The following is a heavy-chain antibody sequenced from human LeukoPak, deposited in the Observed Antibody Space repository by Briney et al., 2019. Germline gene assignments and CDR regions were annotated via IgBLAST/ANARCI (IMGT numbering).Heavy chain of an antibody. CDR1: GDSVTSGGYF. J-gene: IGHJ3*02. CDR3: ARDVVVTSSPDAFDI. V-gene: IGHV4-31*03. D-gene: IGHD2-21*02. CDR2: ISNSGTT. Sequence: SETLSLTCTVSGDSVTSGGYFWTWIRHHPGKGLEWIGYISNSGTTSYNPSLKSRVSISVDTSNNQFSLSLSSVTAADTAVYYCARDVVVTSSPDAFDIWGQGTMVAVSS.